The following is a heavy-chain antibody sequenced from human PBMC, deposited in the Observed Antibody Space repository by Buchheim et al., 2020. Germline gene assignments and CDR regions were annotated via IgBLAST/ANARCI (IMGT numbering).Heavy chain of an antibody. D-gene: IGHD3-22*01. Sequence: QVQLVESGGGVVQPGRSLRLSCAASGFTFSSYGMHWVRQAPGKGLEWVAVISYDGSNKYYADSVKGRFTISIDNSTTTLYLQMNSLRAEDTAVYYCAKDRFITMIVVVTTGLDYWGQGTL. J-gene: IGHJ4*02. CDR2: ISYDGSNK. CDR3: AKDRFITMIVVVTTGLDY. V-gene: IGHV3-30*18. CDR1: GFTFSSYG.